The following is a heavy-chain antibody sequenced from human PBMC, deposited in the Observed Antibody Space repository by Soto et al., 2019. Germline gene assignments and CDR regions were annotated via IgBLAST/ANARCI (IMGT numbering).Heavy chain of an antibody. D-gene: IGHD5-18*01. J-gene: IGHJ4*02. CDR1: GASVNSGSYF. Sequence: TLSLTCTVSGASVNSGSYFWTWIRQDPGKGLEWIGYSHYSGSAFYNPSLKSRVSISVDTSKNQFSLKLSSVTAADTAVYYCARVDTAMVNYFDYWGQGALFTVSS. V-gene: IGHV4-31*03. CDR3: ARVDTAMVNYFDY. CDR2: SHYSGSA.